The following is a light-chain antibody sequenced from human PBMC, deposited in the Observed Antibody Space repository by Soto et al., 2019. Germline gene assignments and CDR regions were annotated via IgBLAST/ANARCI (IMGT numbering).Light chain of an antibody. Sequence: DIQMTQCPSSLSASVGDRVTITCRASQSIATYLNWYQQKPGKAPVLLIYTASNLKSGVPSRFSGSGSGTDFTLHISGLQPEDFATYYCQQSYGPPFTFGGGAKVEIK. CDR3: QQSYGPPFT. CDR2: TAS. V-gene: IGKV1-39*01. CDR1: QSIATY. J-gene: IGKJ4*01.